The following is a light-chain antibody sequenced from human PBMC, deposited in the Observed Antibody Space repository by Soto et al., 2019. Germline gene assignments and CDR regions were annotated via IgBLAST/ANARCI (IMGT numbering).Light chain of an antibody. Sequence: DIVMTQSPDSLAVSLGERATINCKSSQSVLYRSNKKHYLAWYQHKPGQPPKLLIYWASTRESGVPERFSGSGSGTDFTLTISSLQAEDVAVYYCQQYYSTPITFGQGTKLEIK. V-gene: IGKV4-1*01. CDR1: QSVLYRSNKKHY. CDR3: QQYYSTPIT. CDR2: WAS. J-gene: IGKJ2*01.